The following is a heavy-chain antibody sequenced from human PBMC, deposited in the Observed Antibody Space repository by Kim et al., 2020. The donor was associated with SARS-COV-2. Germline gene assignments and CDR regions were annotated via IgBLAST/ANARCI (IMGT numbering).Heavy chain of an antibody. J-gene: IGHJ6*02. Sequence: ASVKVSCKASGYTFTSYGISWVRQAPGQGLEWMGWISAYNGNTNYAQKLQGRVTMTTDTSTSTAYMELRSLRSDDTAVYYCARDRGGLWFGVRGDGMDVWGQGTTVTVSS. D-gene: IGHD3-10*01. V-gene: IGHV1-18*01. CDR3: ARDRGGLWFGVRGDGMDV. CDR1: GYTFTSYG. CDR2: ISAYNGNT.